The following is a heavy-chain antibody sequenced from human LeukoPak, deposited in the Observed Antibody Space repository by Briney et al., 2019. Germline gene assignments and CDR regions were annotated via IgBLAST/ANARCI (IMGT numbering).Heavy chain of an antibody. CDR3: ANGYSSSFDY. CDR2: INHSGSA. Sequence: SETLSLTCAVYGGSFSGYYWSWIRQPPGKGLEWIGEINHSGSANYNPFLKSRVTISVDTSKNQFSLKLSSVTAADTAVYYCANGYSSSFDYRGQGTLVTVSS. CDR1: GGSFSGYY. J-gene: IGHJ4*02. D-gene: IGHD6-6*01. V-gene: IGHV4-34*01.